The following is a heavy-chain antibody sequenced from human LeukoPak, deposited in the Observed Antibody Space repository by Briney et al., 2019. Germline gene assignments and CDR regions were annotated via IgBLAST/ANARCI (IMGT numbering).Heavy chain of an antibody. V-gene: IGHV1-18*01. CDR1: GYTFTSYG. Sequence: ASVKVSCKASGYTFTSYGINWVRQAPGQGLEWMGWISAYNGNTNYAQKLQGRVTMTTDTSTSTAYMELRSLRSDDTAVYYCARDPMFAPVTMVRGPPDYWGQGTLVTVSS. CDR2: ISAYNGNT. CDR3: ARDPMFAPVTMVRGPPDY. J-gene: IGHJ4*02. D-gene: IGHD3-10*01.